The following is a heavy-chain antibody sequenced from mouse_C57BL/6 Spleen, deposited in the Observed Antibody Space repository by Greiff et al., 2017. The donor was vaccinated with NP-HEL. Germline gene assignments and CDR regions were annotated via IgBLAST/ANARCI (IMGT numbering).Heavy chain of an antibody. CDR2: ISYDGSN. D-gene: IGHD2-12*01. J-gene: IGHJ1*03. CDR3: ARDEDSGYFDV. CDR1: GYSITSGYY. Sequence: EVQLQQSGPGLVKPSQSLSLTCSVTGYSITSGYYWNWIRQFPGNKLEWMGYISYDGSNNYNPSLKNRISITRDTSKNQFFLKLNSVTTEDTATYYCARDEDSGYFDVWGTGTTVTVSS. V-gene: IGHV3-6*01.